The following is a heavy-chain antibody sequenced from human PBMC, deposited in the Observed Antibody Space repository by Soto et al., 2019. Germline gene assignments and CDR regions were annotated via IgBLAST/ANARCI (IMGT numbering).Heavy chain of an antibody. CDR3: ARDSRLRSVGDY. Sequence: EVLLVESGGGLVQPGGSLRLSCAASGFTVTSSYMSWVRQAPGKGLECVSLVYSNGATYYADSVKGRFTISRDTFRNTLDLPTNSLRAEDTAVYYCARDSRLRSVGDYWGQGTLVTVSS. D-gene: IGHD3-3*01. J-gene: IGHJ4*02. CDR2: VYSNGAT. V-gene: IGHV3-66*01. CDR1: GFTVTSSY.